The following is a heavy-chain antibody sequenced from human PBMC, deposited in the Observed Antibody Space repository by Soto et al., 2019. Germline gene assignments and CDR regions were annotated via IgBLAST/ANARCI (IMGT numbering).Heavy chain of an antibody. J-gene: IGHJ6*02. CDR1: GGSISSGDYY. CDR2: IYYSGST. CDR3: ARDGQDQLLDGMDV. Sequence: QVQLQESGPGLVKPSQTLSLTCTVSGGSISSGDYYWSWIRQPPGKGLEWIGYIYYSGSTYYNPSLTSRVTISVDTSKNQFSLKLSSVTAADTAVYDCARDGQDQLLDGMDVWGQGTTVTVSS. D-gene: IGHD2-2*01. V-gene: IGHV4-30-4*01.